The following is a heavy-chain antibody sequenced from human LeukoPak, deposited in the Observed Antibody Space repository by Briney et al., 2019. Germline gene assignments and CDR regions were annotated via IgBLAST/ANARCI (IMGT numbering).Heavy chain of an antibody. CDR2: ISAYNGNT. V-gene: IGHV1-18*01. Sequence: GASVKVSCTASGYTFTSYGISWVRQAPGQGPEWMGWISAYNGNTNYAQKLQGRVTMTTNTSTSTAYMELRSLRSDDTAVYYCARDCSGGSCNTAIDYWGQGTLVAVSS. CDR3: ARDCSGGSCNTAIDY. CDR1: GYTFTSYG. D-gene: IGHD2-15*01. J-gene: IGHJ4*02.